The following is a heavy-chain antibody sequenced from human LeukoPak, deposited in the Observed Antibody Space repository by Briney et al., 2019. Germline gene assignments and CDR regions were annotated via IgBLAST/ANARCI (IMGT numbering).Heavy chain of an antibody. J-gene: IGHJ5*02. CDR3: ARHAGVYGSGSYYTNWFDP. Sequence: GESLKISCKGSGYSFTSYWIGWVRQMPGKGLEWMGIIYPGDSDTRYSPSFQGQVTISADKSISTAYLQWSSLKASDTAMYYCARHAGVYGSGSYYTNWFDPWGQGTLVTVSS. CDR2: IYPGDSDT. D-gene: IGHD3-10*01. CDR1: GYSFTSYW. V-gene: IGHV5-51*01.